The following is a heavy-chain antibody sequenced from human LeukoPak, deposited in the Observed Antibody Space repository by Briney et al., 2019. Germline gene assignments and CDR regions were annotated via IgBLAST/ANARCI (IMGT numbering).Heavy chain of an antibody. Sequence: GSLRLSCAASGFTFSSYAMGWVRQAPGKGLEWIGYISYSGSTNYNPSLKSRVTISADTSKNQVSLTLSSVTAADTAVYYCARHPELYFFDYWGQGTLVTVSS. V-gene: IGHV4-59*08. CDR2: ISYSGST. J-gene: IGHJ4*02. CDR1: GFTFSSYA. CDR3: ARHPELYFFDY. D-gene: IGHD3-10*01.